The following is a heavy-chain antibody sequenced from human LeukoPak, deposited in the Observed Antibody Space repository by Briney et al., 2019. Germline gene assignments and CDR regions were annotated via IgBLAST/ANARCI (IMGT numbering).Heavy chain of an antibody. CDR2: IIPIFGTA. D-gene: IGHD6-13*01. J-gene: IGHJ5*02. CDR1: GGTFSSYA. CDR3: ASSSSWSNNWFDP. Sequence: GASVKVSCKASGGTFSSYAISWVRQAPGQGLEWMGWIIPIFGTANYAQKFQGRVTITADESTSTAYMELSSLRSEDTAVYYCASSSSWSNNWFDPWGQGTLVTVSS. V-gene: IGHV1-69*13.